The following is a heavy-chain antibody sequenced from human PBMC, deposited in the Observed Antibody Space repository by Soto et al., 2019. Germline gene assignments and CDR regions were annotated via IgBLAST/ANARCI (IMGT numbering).Heavy chain of an antibody. V-gene: IGHV5-10-1*01. Sequence: GESLKISCKGSGYSFAGYWITWVRQKPGKGLEWMGRIDPSDSQTYYSPSFRGHVTISATKSITTVFLQWSSLRASDTAMYYCARQIYDSDTGPNFQYYFDSWGQGTLVTVSS. D-gene: IGHD3-22*01. J-gene: IGHJ4*02. CDR2: IDPSDSQT. CDR1: GYSFAGYW. CDR3: ARQIYDSDTGPNFQYYFDS.